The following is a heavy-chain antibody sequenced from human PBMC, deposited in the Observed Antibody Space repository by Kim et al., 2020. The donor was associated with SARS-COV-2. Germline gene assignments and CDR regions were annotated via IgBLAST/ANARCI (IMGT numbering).Heavy chain of an antibody. Sequence: RTGYADSVTGRSTISRDNAKTSLYLQMNSLRADDTALYFCVREPSPGGADVWGQGTTVTVSS. CDR3: VREPSPGGADV. D-gene: IGHD1-1*01. CDR2: RT. J-gene: IGHJ6*02. V-gene: IGHV3-9*01.